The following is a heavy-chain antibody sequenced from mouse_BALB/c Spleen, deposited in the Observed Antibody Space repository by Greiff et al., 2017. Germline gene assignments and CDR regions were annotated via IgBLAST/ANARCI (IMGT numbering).Heavy chain of an antibody. Sequence: EVKLVESGGGLVQPGGSMKLSCVASGFTFSNYWMNWVRQSPEKGLEWVAEIRLKSNNYATHYAESVKGRFTISRDDSKSSVYLQMNNLRAEDTGIYYCTSYYYGSSYWGQGTTLTVSS. D-gene: IGHD1-1*01. CDR1: GFTFSNYW. V-gene: IGHV6-6*02. J-gene: IGHJ2*01. CDR2: IRLKSNNYAT. CDR3: TSYYYGSSY.